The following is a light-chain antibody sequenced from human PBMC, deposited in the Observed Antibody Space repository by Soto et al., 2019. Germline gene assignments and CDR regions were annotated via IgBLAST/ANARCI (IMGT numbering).Light chain of an antibody. CDR2: AAS. J-gene: IGKJ3*01. V-gene: IGKV3-20*01. Sequence: EIVLTQSPGTLSLSVWEIATLSCRASQGVSSTFLAWYQQKPGQAPRLLIYAASSRATGIPDRFSGSGSGTDFTLTISRLEPEDFAVYYCQQYGSSLFSFGPGTKVDIK. CDR1: QGVSSTF. CDR3: QQYGSSLFS.